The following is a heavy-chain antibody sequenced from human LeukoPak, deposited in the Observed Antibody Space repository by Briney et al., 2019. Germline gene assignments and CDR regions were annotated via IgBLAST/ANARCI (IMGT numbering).Heavy chain of an antibody. CDR3: ARDGSGSMFDY. Sequence: PSETLSLTCAVYGGSFSGYYWSWIRQPPGKGLEWIGEINHSGSTNYNPSLKSRVTISVDRSKNQFSLKLSSVTAADTAVYYCARDGSGSMFDYWGQGTLVTVSS. CDR2: INHSGST. J-gene: IGHJ4*02. V-gene: IGHV4-34*01. CDR1: GGSFSGYY. D-gene: IGHD5-12*01.